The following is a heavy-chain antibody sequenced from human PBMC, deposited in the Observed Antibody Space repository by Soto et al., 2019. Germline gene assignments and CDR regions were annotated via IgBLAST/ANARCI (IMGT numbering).Heavy chain of an antibody. CDR1: GYTFSDYG. Sequence: QVQLAQSGGEVKKPGASVQVSCKASGYTFSDYGITWVRLAPGRGLEWVGWISADNGKTNYAQKFEGRLTLTRATSTATAIMELRSRTSDDSAVYYCARYTGWFDHWGQGTPVIVTS. D-gene: IGHD2-8*02. V-gene: IGHV1-18*04. CDR3: ARYTGWFDH. CDR2: ISADNGKT. J-gene: IGHJ5*02.